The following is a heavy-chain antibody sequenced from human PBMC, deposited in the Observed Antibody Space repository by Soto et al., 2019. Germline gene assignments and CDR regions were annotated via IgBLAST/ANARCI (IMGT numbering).Heavy chain of an antibody. J-gene: IGHJ4*01. Sequence: QVQLVQSGAEVKKPGSSVKVSCKASGGTFNSYAISWMRQAPGQGLEWMGGIVPIFGTTDYAQRFQGRVTITADKSTSTAYLDLSRLRSEDTAVYYCARTDNYDILTGYSNWGHGNLVNVSS. CDR1: GGTFNSYA. CDR2: IVPIFGTT. CDR3: ARTDNYDILTGYSN. V-gene: IGHV1-69*06. D-gene: IGHD3-9*01.